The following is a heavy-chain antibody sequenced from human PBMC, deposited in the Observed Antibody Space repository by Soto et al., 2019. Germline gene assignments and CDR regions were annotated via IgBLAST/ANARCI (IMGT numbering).Heavy chain of an antibody. CDR3: ARAPPLTMVRGVIIGVYYYYYMDV. J-gene: IGHJ6*03. D-gene: IGHD3-10*01. Sequence: GGSLRLSCAASGFTFSSYGMHWVRQAPGKGLEWVANIKQDGSEKYYVDSVKGRFTISRDNAKNSLYLQLNSLRAEDTAVYYFARAPPLTMVRGVIIGVYYYYYMDVWGKGTTVTVSS. V-gene: IGHV3-7*01. CDR1: GFTFSSYG. CDR2: IKQDGSEK.